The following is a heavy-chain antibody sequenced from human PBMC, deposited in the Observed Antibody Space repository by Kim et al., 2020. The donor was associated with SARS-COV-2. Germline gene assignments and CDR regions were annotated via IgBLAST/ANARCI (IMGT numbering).Heavy chain of an antibody. CDR3: ARDMTYYDNSGYPRFDY. J-gene: IGHJ4*02. D-gene: IGHD3-22*01. V-gene: IGHV3-21*06. Sequence: SLKGRFTISRDNAKNSLYLQLNSLRVEDTAVYYCARDMTYYDNSGYPRFDYWGQGTLVTVSS.